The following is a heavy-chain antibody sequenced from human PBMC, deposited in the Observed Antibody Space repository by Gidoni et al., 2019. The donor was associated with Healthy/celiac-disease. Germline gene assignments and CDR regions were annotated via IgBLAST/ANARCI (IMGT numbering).Heavy chain of an antibody. CDR3: ARIWSGYGDNDY. J-gene: IGHJ4*02. CDR2: ISYDGSNK. Sequence: QVQLVESGGGVVQPGRSLRLSCAASGFTFSSYAMHWVRQAPGKGREWVAVISYDGSNKYYADSVKGRFTISRDKSKNTLYLQMNSLRAEDTAVYYCARIWSGYGDNDYWGQGTLVTVSS. D-gene: IGHD3-3*01. V-gene: IGHV3-30-3*01. CDR1: GFTFSSYA.